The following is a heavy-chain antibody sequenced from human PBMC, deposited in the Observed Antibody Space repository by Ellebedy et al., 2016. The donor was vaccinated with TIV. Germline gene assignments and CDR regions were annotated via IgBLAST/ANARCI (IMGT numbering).Heavy chain of an antibody. CDR1: GGSINNYY. CDR3: ARSGGVWYFDF. J-gene: IGHJ2*01. V-gene: IGHV4-4*09. D-gene: IGHD3-10*01. Sequence: MPSETLSLTCTVFGGSINNYYWTWIRLPPGKGPEWIGYVYNSGSTNYNPSLKSRVTISADTSKNQLSLKLSSVTAADTAAYYCARSGGVWYFDFWGRGALVTVSS. CDR2: VYNSGST.